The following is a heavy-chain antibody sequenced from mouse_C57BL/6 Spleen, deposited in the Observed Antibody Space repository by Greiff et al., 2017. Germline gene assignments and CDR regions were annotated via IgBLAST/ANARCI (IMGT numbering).Heavy chain of an antibody. V-gene: IGHV2-4*01. Sequence: VQLQQSGPGLVQPSQSLSITCTVSGFSFTSYGVHWVRQPPGKGLEWLGVICSGGSTDYNAAFISGLSISKDNSKSQVFFKMNSLQADDTAIYYWTTYGGYGSSYYAMDFWGQGTSVTVSS. CDR3: TTYGGYGSSYYAMDF. CDR2: ICSGGST. CDR1: GFSFTSYG. D-gene: IGHD1-1*01. J-gene: IGHJ4*01.